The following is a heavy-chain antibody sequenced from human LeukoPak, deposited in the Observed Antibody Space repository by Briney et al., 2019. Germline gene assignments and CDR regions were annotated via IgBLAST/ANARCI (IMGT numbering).Heavy chain of an antibody. D-gene: IGHD3-10*01. J-gene: IGHJ4*02. CDR1: GFTFDDYT. CDR2: ITWDGGST. V-gene: IGHV3-43*01. Sequence: GGSLRLSCAASGFTFDDYTMHWVRQAPGKGLEWVSLITWDGGSTYYADSVKGRFTISRDNSKNSLYLQMNSLRTEDTALYYCAKGKNTGSYLSHVDYWGQGTLVTVSS. CDR3: AKGKNTGSYLSHVDY.